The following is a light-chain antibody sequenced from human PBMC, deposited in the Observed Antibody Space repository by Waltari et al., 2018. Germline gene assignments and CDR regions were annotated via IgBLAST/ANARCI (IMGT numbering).Light chain of an antibody. J-gene: IGLJ3*02. Sequence: SYELTQPPSVPVSPGQTARIPCPGDALPQQYASWYQQKPGQAPVLGIYKDSERPSGIPERFSGSSSGTTVTLTISGVQAEDEADYYCQSADSSGTYRRVFGGGTKLTVL. V-gene: IGLV3-25*03. CDR1: ALPQQY. CDR2: KDS. CDR3: QSADSSGTYRRV.